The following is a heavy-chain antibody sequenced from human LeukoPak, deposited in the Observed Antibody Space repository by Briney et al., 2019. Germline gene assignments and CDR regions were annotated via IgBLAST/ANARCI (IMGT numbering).Heavy chain of an antibody. Sequence: GGSLRLSCAASGFTFSTYAMSWVRQAPGKGLEWVSGISGSGGSTYYADSVKGRFTISRDNSKNTLSVQMNSLRAEDTAVYYCAKALTGWGAYDYWGQGALVTVSS. CDR3: AKALTGWGAYDY. CDR2: ISGSGGST. CDR1: GFTFSTYA. J-gene: IGHJ4*02. D-gene: IGHD3-9*01. V-gene: IGHV3-23*01.